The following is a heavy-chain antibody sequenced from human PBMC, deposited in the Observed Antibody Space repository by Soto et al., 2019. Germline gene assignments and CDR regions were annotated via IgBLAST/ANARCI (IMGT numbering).Heavy chain of an antibody. CDR3: ARRSTMVTNFDY. D-gene: IGHD3-10*01. J-gene: IGHJ4*02. V-gene: IGHV3-48*04. Sequence: PGGSLRLSCTASGFSLSTSWMTWVRQVPGKGLEWLSYISGSGCTMYYADSVKGRFTISRDNAKKSLYLDMSSLRAEDTAVYYCARRSTMVTNFDYWGQGSVVTVSS. CDR2: ISGSGCTM. CDR1: GFSLSTSW.